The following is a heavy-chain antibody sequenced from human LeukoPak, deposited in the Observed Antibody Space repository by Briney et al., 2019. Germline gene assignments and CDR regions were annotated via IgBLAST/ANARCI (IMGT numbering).Heavy chain of an antibody. CDR3: AKNLTRVAVSGRGFFDS. CDR1: GFVFSSYV. CDR2: IGASDGGT. V-gene: IGHV3-23*01. Sequence: GGSLRLSCAASGFVFSSYVMSWVRQAPGKGLEWVATIGASDGGTNYADSAKGRFTISRDNSKNTLFLQMNSLAIDDTAVYYCAKNLTRVAVSGRGFFDSWGQGTLVTVSS. D-gene: IGHD6-19*01. J-gene: IGHJ4*02.